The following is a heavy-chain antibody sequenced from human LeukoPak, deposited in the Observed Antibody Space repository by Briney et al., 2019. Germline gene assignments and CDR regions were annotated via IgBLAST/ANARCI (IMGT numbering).Heavy chain of an antibody. CDR3: ARVPSPRPNYYGMDV. Sequence: ASVKVSCKASVYTFTSYGISWVRQAPGQGLEWMEWISAYNGNTNYAQKLQGRVTMTTDTSTSTAYMELRSLRSDDTAVYYCARVPSPRPNYYGMDVWGQGTTVTVSS. CDR2: ISAYNGNT. J-gene: IGHJ6*02. V-gene: IGHV1-18*01. CDR1: VYTFTSYG.